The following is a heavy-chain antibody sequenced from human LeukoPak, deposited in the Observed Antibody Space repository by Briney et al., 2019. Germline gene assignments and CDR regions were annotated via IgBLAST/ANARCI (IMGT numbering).Heavy chain of an antibody. CDR2: VYPGDSDT. D-gene: IGHD6-19*01. J-gene: IGHJ4*02. CDR1: GSIFTSYW. CDR3: ARQVRYSSGWYLDY. Sequence: PGASLQISCKGSGSIFTSYWIGWVRPLPGKGLEWMGIVYPGDSDTRYSPSFQGQVTISADKSISTAYLQWSSLKASDTAMYYCARQVRYSSGWYLDYWGQGTLVTVSS. V-gene: IGHV5-51*01.